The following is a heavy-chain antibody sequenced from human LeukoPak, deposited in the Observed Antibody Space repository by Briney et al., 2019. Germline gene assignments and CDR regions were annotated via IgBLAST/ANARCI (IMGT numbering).Heavy chain of an antibody. CDR3: AKDSATMIVMIRRAPRGQLDY. CDR1: GFTFDDYT. J-gene: IGHJ4*02. CDR2: ISWDGGST. V-gene: IGHV3-43*01. Sequence: PGGSLRLSCAASGFTFDDYTMHWVRHAPGKGLEWVSLISWDGGSTYYADSVKGRFTISRDNSKNTLYLQMNSLRAEDTAVYYCAKDSATMIVMIRRAPRGQLDYWGQGTLVTVSS. D-gene: IGHD3-22*01.